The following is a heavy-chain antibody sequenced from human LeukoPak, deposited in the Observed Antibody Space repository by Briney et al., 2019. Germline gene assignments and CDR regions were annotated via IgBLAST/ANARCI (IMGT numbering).Heavy chain of an antibody. CDR1: GGSFSGYY. D-gene: IGHD4-17*01. CDR3: ARVGDYGDFRIDS. V-gene: IGHV4-34*01. J-gene: IGHJ4*02. CDR2: INHSGST. Sequence: PSETLSLTCAVYGGSFSGYYWSWIRQPPRKGLEWIGKINHSGSTNYNPSLKSRVTISVDTSKNQFSLKLSSVTAADTAVYYCARVGDYGDFRIDSWGQGTLVTVSS.